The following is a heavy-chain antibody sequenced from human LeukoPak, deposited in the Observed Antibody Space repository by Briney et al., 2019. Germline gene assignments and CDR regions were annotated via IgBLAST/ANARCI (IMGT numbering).Heavy chain of an antibody. J-gene: IGHJ3*02. CDR2: INEAGSDK. Sequence: PGGSLRLSCAASGFPFSHYWMRWVRQAPGKGLEWGANINEAGSDKYYADSVKGRFTISRDNAKNCLYLQMDSLRVEGTAVYYCARFDSRRAFDIWGQGTMVTVSS. D-gene: IGHD1-14*01. CDR3: ARFDSRRAFDI. V-gene: IGHV3-7*01. CDR1: GFPFSHYW.